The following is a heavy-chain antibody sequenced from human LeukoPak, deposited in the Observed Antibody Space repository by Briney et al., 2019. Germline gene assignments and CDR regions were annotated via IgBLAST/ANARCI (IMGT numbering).Heavy chain of an antibody. Sequence: SETLSLTCTVSGGSISSGGYYWSWIRLHPGKGLEWVGYIYYSGSTYYNPSLKSRVTISVDTSKNQFSLKLSSVTAADTAVYYCARGRQVSGSPIFDYWGQGTLVTVSS. V-gene: IGHV4-31*03. D-gene: IGHD3-10*01. CDR2: IYYSGST. CDR1: GGSISSGGYY. J-gene: IGHJ4*02. CDR3: ARGRQVSGSPIFDY.